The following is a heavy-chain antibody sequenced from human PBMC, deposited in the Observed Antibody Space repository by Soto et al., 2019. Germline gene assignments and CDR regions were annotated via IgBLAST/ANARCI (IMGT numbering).Heavy chain of an antibody. Sequence: GSLVKLSCQASGDTFRRYTISWVRQAPGQGLEWMGRIIPILGIANYAQKFQGRVTITADKSTSTAYMELSSLRSEDTAVYYCALSSLANWGQGTLVTVSS. J-gene: IGHJ4*02. CDR1: GDTFRRYT. D-gene: IGHD6-6*01. CDR2: IIPILGIA. CDR3: ALSSLAN. V-gene: IGHV1-69*02.